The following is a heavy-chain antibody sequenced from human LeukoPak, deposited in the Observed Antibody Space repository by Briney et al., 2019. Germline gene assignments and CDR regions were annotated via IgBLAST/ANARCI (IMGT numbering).Heavy chain of an antibody. Sequence: GGSLRLSCAASGFTFSSYAMSWVRQAPGKELERVSAISGSGGGTYYADSVKGRFTISRDNSKNTLYLQINSLRAEDTAVYYCAPTTGYSSSWYYFDYWGQGTLVTVSS. CDR2: ISGSGGGT. D-gene: IGHD6-13*01. CDR1: GFTFSSYA. J-gene: IGHJ4*02. V-gene: IGHV3-23*01. CDR3: APTTGYSSSWYYFDY.